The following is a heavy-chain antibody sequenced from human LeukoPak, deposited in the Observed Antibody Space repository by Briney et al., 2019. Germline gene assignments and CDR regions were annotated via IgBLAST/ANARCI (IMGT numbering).Heavy chain of an antibody. CDR3: TRRAGGNLYDLDN. J-gene: IGHJ4*02. CDR1: GFTLSNYV. V-gene: IGHV3-23*01. CDR2: VSGGGFDT. D-gene: IGHD2-8*02. Sequence: GGSLRLSCVASGFTLSNYVMSWVRQAPGKGLEWVSGVSGGGFDTYYTDSVKGRFTISRDNSKNMVYLLMNSLRAEDTAVYYCTRRAGGNLYDLDNWGQGTLVTVSS.